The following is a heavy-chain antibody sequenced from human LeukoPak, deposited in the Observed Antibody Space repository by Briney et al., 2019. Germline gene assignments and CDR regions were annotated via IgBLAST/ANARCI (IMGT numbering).Heavy chain of an antibody. CDR2: ISGSGGST. D-gene: IGHD2-2*01. J-gene: IGHJ4*02. CDR1: GFTFSSYA. V-gene: IGHV3-23*01. Sequence: GGSLRLSCAASGFTFSSYAMIWVRQAPGMGLEWVSAISGSGGSTYYADSVKGRFTISRDNSKNTLYLQMNSLRAEDTAVYYCAVGSSSWDYWGQGTLVTVSS. CDR3: AVGSSSWDY.